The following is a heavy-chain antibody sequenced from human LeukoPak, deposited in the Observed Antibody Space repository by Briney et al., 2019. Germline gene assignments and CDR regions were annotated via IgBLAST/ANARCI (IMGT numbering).Heavy chain of an antibody. CDR1: GGSISSGDYY. CDR3: ASADYGSGRFYFDY. D-gene: IGHD3-10*01. Sequence: PSQTLSLTCTVSGGSISSGDYYWTWIRQPPGKGLEWIGYITYSGSTYYNPSLKSRVTISVDTSKNQFSLKLSSVTAADTAVYYCASADYGSGRFYFDYWGQGTLVTVSS. CDR2: ITYSGST. V-gene: IGHV4-30-4*08. J-gene: IGHJ4*02.